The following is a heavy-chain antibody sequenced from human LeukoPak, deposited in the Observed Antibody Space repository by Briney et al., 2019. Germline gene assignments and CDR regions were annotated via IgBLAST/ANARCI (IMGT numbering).Heavy chain of an antibody. J-gene: IGHJ4*02. D-gene: IGHD5-24*01. Sequence: SETLSLTCTVSGGSISSYYWSWIRQPAGKGLEWIGRIYTSGSTNYNPSLKSRVTMSVDTSKNQFSLKLSSVTAADTAVYYCARVSEMATMEDYFDYWGQGTLVTVSX. CDR3: ARVSEMATMEDYFDY. CDR1: GGSISSYY. CDR2: IYTSGST. V-gene: IGHV4-4*07.